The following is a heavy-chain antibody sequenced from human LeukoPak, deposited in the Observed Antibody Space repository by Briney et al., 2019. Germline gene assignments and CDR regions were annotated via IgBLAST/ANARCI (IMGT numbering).Heavy chain of an antibody. Sequence: PGGSLRLSCAASGFNFTNYGMHWVRQAPGKGLEWVAVVSFDGSDEYYVDSVRGRFTVSRDNSKNTLYLQMNSLRAEDTAVYYCAKGPRAITGGPLDPWGQGTLATVSS. CDR1: GFNFTNYG. CDR2: VSFDGSDE. CDR3: AKGPRAITGGPLDP. D-gene: IGHD1-14*01. V-gene: IGHV3-30*18. J-gene: IGHJ5*02.